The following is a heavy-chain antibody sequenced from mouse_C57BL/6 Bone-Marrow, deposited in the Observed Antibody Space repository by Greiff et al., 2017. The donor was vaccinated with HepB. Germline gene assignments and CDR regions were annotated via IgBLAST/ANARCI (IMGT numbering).Heavy chain of an antibody. CDR3: ARSYYSNPFYAMDY. V-gene: IGHV2-6*01. J-gene: IGHJ4*01. Sequence: HLVASGPGLVAPSQSLSITCTVSGFSLTSYGVDWVRQSPGKGLEWLGVIWGVGSTNYNSALKSRLSISKDNSKSQVFLKMNSLQTDDTAMYYCARSYYSNPFYAMDYWGQGTSVTVSS. CDR1: GFSLTSYG. CDR2: IWGVGST. D-gene: IGHD2-5*01.